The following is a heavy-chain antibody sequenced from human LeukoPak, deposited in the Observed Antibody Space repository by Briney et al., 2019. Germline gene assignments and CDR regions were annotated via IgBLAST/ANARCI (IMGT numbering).Heavy chain of an antibody. D-gene: IGHD3-10*01. CDR2: ISYDGSNK. Sequence: GGSLRLSCAASGFTFSSYAMHWVRQAPGKGLEWVAVISYDGSNKYYADSVKGRFTISRDNSKNTLYLQMNSLRAEDTAVYYCARDLGDPLWFGSNWFDPWGQGTLVTVSS. CDR1: GFTFSSYA. J-gene: IGHJ5*02. CDR3: ARDLGDPLWFGSNWFDP. V-gene: IGHV3-30-3*01.